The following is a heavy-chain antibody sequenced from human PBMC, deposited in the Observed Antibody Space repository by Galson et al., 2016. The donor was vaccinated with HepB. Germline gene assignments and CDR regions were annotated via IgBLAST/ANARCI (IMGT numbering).Heavy chain of an antibody. J-gene: IGHJ4*02. CDR3: AVDYGGNSAFDS. D-gene: IGHD4-23*01. Sequence: TLSLTCAVSGGSISSRNWWNWVRQPPGKGLEWIGEIYHSGRTNYSPSLKSRVTMSVDKSKNQFSLRLNSVTAADTAVYYCAVDYGGNSAFDSWVQGTLATVSS. V-gene: IGHV4-4*02. CDR1: GGSISSRNW. CDR2: IYHSGRT.